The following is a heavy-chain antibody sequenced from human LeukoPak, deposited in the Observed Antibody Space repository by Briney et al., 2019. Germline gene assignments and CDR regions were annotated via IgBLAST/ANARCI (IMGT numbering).Heavy chain of an antibody. CDR1: GFTFSSYA. CDR3: ARGVGEYYFDY. D-gene: IGHD3-10*01. CDR2: ISYDGSNK. J-gene: IGHJ4*02. V-gene: IGHV3-30-3*01. Sequence: GRSLRPSCGASGFTFSSYAMHWVRQAPGKGLEWVAVISYDGSNKYYADSVKGRFTISRDNSKNTLYLQMNSLRAEDTAVYYCARGVGEYYFDYWGQGTLVTVSS.